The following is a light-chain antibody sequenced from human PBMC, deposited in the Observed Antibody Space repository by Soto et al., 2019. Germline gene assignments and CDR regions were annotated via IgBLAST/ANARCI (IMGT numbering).Light chain of an antibody. CDR1: SSDVGGYNY. CDR2: DVS. CDR3: SSYTTSSPYVV. V-gene: IGLV2-14*01. Sequence: QSALTQPASVSGSPGQSITISCTGTSSDVGGYNYVSWYQQHPGKAPKLMIYDVSNRPSGVSNRFSGSKSGNTASLTISGLQAEDEADYYCSSYTTSSPYVVFGGGTKLTGL. J-gene: IGLJ2*01.